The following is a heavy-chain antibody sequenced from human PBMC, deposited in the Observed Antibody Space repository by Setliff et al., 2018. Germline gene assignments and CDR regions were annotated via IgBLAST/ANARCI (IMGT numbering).Heavy chain of an antibody. CDR3: IRDTSGRDAFDI. V-gene: IGHV3-23*01. CDR2: ISGYGSRT. J-gene: IGHJ3*02. CDR1: GFTFSSYA. D-gene: IGHD6-19*01. Sequence: LSYAASGFTFSSYAMTWVRQAPGKGLEWVSGISGYGSRTYYADSVKGRSTISRDNSQNTMYLQMNSLRAEDTAVYYCIRDTSGRDAFDIWGQGTMVTVSS.